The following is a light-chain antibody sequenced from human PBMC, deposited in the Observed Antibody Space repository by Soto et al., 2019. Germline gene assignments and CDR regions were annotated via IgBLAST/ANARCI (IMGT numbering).Light chain of an antibody. V-gene: IGKV1-39*01. CDR1: QPISNY. CDR3: QQTHAVPLT. CDR2: GAS. J-gene: IGKJ5*01. Sequence: DVQMTQSPSSLSASVGDRGTITCRASQPISNYLNWYQQKAGDAPKVLIFGASSLQSGVPSKFSGSGYGTDFTLIINNLHPDDFATYYCQQTHAVPLTFGQGTRL.